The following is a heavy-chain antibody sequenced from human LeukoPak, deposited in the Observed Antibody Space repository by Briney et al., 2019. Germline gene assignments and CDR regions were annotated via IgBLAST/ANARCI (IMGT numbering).Heavy chain of an antibody. CDR1: GGSISSYY. Sequence: SETLSLTCTVSGGSISSYYWSWIRQPAGKGLEWIGRIYTSGSTNYNPSLKSRVTMSVDTSKNQFSLKLSSVTAADTAVYYCARGQGYCSSTSCYAGWFDPWGQGTLVTVSS. D-gene: IGHD2-2*01. J-gene: IGHJ5*02. CDR3: ARGQGYCSSTSCYAGWFDP. CDR2: IYTSGST. V-gene: IGHV4-4*07.